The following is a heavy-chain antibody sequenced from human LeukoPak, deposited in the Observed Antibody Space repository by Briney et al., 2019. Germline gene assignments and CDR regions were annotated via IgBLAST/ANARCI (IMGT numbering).Heavy chain of an antibody. CDR3: AREGAGVLYYYGMDV. J-gene: IGHJ6*02. D-gene: IGHD2-8*01. CDR2: IYYSGST. Sequence: PSETLSLTCTVFGGSISSGGYYWSWIRQHPGKGLEWIGHIYYSGSTYYNPSLKSRVTISVDTSKNQFSLKLSSVTAADTAVYYCAREGAGVLYYYGMDVWGQGTTVTVSS. V-gene: IGHV4-31*03. CDR1: GGSISSGGYY.